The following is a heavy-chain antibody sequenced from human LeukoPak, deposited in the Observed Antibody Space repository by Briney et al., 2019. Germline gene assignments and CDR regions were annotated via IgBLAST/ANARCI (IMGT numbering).Heavy chain of an antibody. CDR3: TRPLWGYSGYDSTRQDY. J-gene: IGHJ4*02. CDR1: GFTFSGSA. V-gene: IGHV3-73*01. Sequence: GGSLRLSCAASGFTFSGSAMHWVRQASGKGLEWVGRIRSKANSYATAYAASVKGRFTISRDDSKNTAYLQMNSPKTEDTAVYYCTRPLWGYSGYDSTRQDYWGQGTLVTVSS. CDR2: IRSKANSYAT. D-gene: IGHD5-12*01.